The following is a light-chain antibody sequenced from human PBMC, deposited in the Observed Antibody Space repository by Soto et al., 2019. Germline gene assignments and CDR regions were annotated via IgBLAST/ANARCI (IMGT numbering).Light chain of an antibody. CDR2: DAS. J-gene: IGKJ5*01. Sequence: EIVLTQSPGTLSLSPGERATLSCRASRSVSSYLAWYQQKPGQAPRLLIYDASNRATGIPARFSGSGSATDFTLTISSLEPEDFAVYYCQQHSNWPPSITFGQGTRLEIK. V-gene: IGKV3-11*01. CDR3: QQHSNWPPSIT. CDR1: RSVSSY.